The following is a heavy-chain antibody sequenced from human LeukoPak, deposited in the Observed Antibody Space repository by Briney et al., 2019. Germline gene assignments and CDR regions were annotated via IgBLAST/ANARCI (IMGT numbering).Heavy chain of an antibody. D-gene: IGHD3-16*01. J-gene: IGHJ4*02. CDR1: GYTFTGYY. Sequence: ASVKVSCKASGYTFTGYYMHWVRQAPGQGLEWMGWINPNSGGTNFAQKFQGWVTMTRDTSISTAYMELSRLRSDDTAVYYCAREAEGGYFDYWGQGTLVTVSS. CDR3: AREAEGGYFDY. CDR2: INPNSGGT. V-gene: IGHV1-2*04.